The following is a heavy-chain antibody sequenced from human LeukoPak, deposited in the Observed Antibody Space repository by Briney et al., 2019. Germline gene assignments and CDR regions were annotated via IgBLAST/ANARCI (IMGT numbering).Heavy chain of an antibody. CDR1: GFTFSSYG. J-gene: IGHJ4*02. V-gene: IGHV3-30*02. D-gene: IGHD3-3*01. CDR3: ANEVDSYYDFWSGYYY. Sequence: GGSLRLSCAASGFTFSSYGMHWVRQAPGKGLEWVAFIRYDGSNKYYADSVKGRFTISRDNSKNTLYLQMNSLRAEDTAVYYCANEVDSYYDFWSGYYYWGQGTLVTVSS. CDR2: IRYDGSNK.